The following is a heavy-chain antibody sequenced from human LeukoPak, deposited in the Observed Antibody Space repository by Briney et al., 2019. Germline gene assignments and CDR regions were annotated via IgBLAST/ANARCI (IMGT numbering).Heavy chain of an antibody. CDR1: GGTFSSYA. Sequence: ASVKVSCKASGGTFSSYAISWARQAPGQRLEYMGWINTNTGNPTYAQGFTGRFVFSSDTSVSTAYLQISNLKTEDTAVYYCARGYDTTGYFSYWGQGTLVTVSS. CDR2: INTNTGNP. D-gene: IGHD3-22*01. CDR3: ARGYDTTGYFSY. V-gene: IGHV7-4-1*02. J-gene: IGHJ4*02.